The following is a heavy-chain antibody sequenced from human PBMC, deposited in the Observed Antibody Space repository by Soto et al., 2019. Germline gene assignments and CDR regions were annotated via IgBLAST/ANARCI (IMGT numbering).Heavy chain of an antibody. CDR3: GREGGGDIVVVVAAPEYYYYYGMDV. J-gene: IGHJ6*02. V-gene: IGHV1-69*13. CDR1: GGTFSSYA. D-gene: IGHD2-15*01. CDR2: IIPIFGTA. Sequence: GASVKVSCKASGGTFSSYAISWVRQAPGQGLEWMGGIIPIFGTANYAQKFQGRVTITADESTSTAYMELSSLRSEDTAVYYCGREGGGDIVVVVAAPEYYYYYGMDVWGQGTTVTVSS.